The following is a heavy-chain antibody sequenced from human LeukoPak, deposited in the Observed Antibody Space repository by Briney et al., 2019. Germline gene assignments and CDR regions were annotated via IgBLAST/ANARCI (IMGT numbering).Heavy chain of an antibody. J-gene: IGHJ5*02. D-gene: IGHD3-10*01. V-gene: IGHV1-2*02. CDR1: GYTFTGYY. CDR2: INPNSGGT. CDR3: ARRAGLLWFGELLEGNWFDP. Sequence: ASVKVSCMASGYTFTGYYMHWVRQPPGQGLEWMGWINPNSGGTNYAQKFQSRVTMTRDTSISTAYMELSRLRSDDTAVYYCARRAGLLWFGELLEGNWFDPWGQGTLVTVSS.